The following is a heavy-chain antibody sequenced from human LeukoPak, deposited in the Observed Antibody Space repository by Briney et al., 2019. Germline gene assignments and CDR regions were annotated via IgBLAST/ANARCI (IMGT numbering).Heavy chain of an antibody. CDR3: VKDGVVASDYYYFYLDV. CDR1: GFTFDDYA. J-gene: IGHJ6*03. V-gene: IGHV3-9*01. CDR2: ISWNGGNI. D-gene: IGHD5-12*01. Sequence: GGSLRLSCAASGFTFDDYAMHWVRQAPGKGLEWVSSISWNGGNIQYADSVKGRFTISRDNAENSLYLQMNSLRVEDTALYYCVKDGVVASDYYYFYLDVWGKGTTVTVSS.